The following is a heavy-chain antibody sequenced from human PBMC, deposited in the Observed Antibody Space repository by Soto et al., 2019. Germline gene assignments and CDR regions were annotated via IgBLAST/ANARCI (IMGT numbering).Heavy chain of an antibody. Sequence: PGGSLRLSCAASGFTFSSYAMSWVRQAPGKGLEWVSAISGSGGSTYYADSVKGRFTISRDNSKNTLYLQMNSLRAEDTAVYYCAKDNPAEQNTVPKYYFDYWGQGTLVTVSS. CDR3: AKDNPAEQNTVPKYYFDY. CDR2: ISGSGGST. V-gene: IGHV3-23*01. D-gene: IGHD4-4*01. J-gene: IGHJ4*02. CDR1: GFTFSSYA.